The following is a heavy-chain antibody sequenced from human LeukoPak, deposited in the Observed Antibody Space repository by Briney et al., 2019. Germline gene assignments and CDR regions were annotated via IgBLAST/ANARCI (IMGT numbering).Heavy chain of an antibody. CDR2: ISVYNGNT. Sequence: GASVKVSCTASGYTFTSYGISWVRQAPGQGHEWMGWISVYNGNTNYAQKLQGRVTMTTDTSTSTAYMELRSMRSGDTAVYYCARGSPYYYDSSGLLYYFDYWGQGTLVTVSS. J-gene: IGHJ4*02. D-gene: IGHD3-22*01. CDR1: GYTFTSYG. V-gene: IGHV1-18*01. CDR3: ARGSPYYYDSSGLLYYFDY.